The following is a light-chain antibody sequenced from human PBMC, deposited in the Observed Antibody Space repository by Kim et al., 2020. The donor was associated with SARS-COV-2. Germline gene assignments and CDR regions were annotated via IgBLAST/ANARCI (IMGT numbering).Light chain of an antibody. CDR3: QVWDSSSDHVV. V-gene: IGLV3-21*04. J-gene: IGLJ2*01. CDR2: YDS. Sequence: SYELTQPPSVSVAPGKTARITCGGNNIGSKSVHWYQQKPGQAPVLVIYYDSDRPSGIPERFSGSNSGNTATLTISRVEAGDEADYYCQVWDSSSDHVVFGGGAKQT. CDR1: NIGSKS.